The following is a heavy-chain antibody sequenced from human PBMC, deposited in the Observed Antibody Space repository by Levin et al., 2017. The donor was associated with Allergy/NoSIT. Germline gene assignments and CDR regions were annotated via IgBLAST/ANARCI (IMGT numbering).Heavy chain of an antibody. D-gene: IGHD6-19*01. Sequence: PGESLKISCKASGYTFRVYGIIWVRQVPGEGLEWLGWISPNNGHTKGSYFFSFRVTMTTDASTTTAYLDIRSLTSDDTAVYYCARDLGTGWYDNTFEIWGQGTLVSVSS. V-gene: IGHV1-18*01. CDR2: ISPNNGHT. CDR3: ARDLGTGWYDNTFEI. J-gene: IGHJ3*02. CDR1: GYTFRVYG.